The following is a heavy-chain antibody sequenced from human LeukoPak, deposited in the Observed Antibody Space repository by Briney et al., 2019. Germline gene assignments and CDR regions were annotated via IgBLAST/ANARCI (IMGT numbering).Heavy chain of an antibody. V-gene: IGHV3-7*05. CDR2: IKPDGTER. Sequence: GGSLRLSCAGSGFTFSTYWMSLVRQAPGKGLEWVASIKPDGTERYSVDSVKGRLTISRDNAKSSLYLQMNSLRAEDTAIYYCARPAYCGGMCYFYFDCWGQGTLVTVSS. CDR1: GFTFSTYW. D-gene: IGHD2-21*01. CDR3: ARPAYCGGMCYFYFDC. J-gene: IGHJ4*02.